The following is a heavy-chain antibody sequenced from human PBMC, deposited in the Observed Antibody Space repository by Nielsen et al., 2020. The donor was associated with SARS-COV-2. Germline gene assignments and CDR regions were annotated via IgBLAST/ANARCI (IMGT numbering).Heavy chain of an antibody. CDR1: GFMFRSYW. V-gene: IGHV3-74*03. Sequence: GESLKISCAASGFMFRSYWMHWVRQAPGKGLVWVSHINNDASSRTYADSVKGRFTISRDNAKNTLYLQMNSLRGEDTAVYYCARDPGGRELDYWGQGTTVAVSS. CDR2: INNDASSR. D-gene: IGHD4-23*01. J-gene: IGHJ4*03. CDR3: ARDPGGRELDY.